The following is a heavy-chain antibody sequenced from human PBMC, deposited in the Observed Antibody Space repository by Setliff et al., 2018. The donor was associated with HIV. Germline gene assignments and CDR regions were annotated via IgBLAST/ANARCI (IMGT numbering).Heavy chain of an antibody. Sequence: SVTVSCKASGGSFNDYVISWVRQAPGQGLEWMGGIKPVFGTPTYAQKFQGRVTITAHESTSTAYIELSSLRSEDTAVYYCAGQRGDSRIDRWGQGTLVTVSS. D-gene: IGHD2-21*01. V-gene: IGHV1-69*13. CDR2: IKPVFGTP. CDR1: GGSFNDYV. J-gene: IGHJ5*02. CDR3: AGQRGDSRIDR.